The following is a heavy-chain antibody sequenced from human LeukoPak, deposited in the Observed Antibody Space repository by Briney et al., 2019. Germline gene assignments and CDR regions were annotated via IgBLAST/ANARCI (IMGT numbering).Heavy chain of an antibody. J-gene: IGHJ6*02. CDR1: GGSISSYY. CDR2: IYYSGST. D-gene: IGHD6-19*01. CDR3: AREAAVAGTYGMDV. Sequence: SETLSLTCTVSGGSISSYYWSWIRQPPGKGLEWIGYIYYSGSTNYNPSLKSRVTIPVDTSKNQFSLKLSSVTAADTAVYYCAREAAVAGTYGMDVWGQGTTVTVSS. V-gene: IGHV4-59*01.